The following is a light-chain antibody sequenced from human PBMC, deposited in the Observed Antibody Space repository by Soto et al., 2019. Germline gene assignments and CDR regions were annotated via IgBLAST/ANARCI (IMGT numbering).Light chain of an antibody. J-gene: IGLJ3*02. CDR3: CSYAGSFTWV. Sequence: QSVLTQPRSVSGSPGQSVTISCTGTSSDVGAYNYVSWYQQHPGKAPKLMIYDVSERPSGVPDRFSGSKSGNTASLTISGLQADDEADYFCCSYAGSFTWVFGGGTKLTVL. CDR2: DVS. V-gene: IGLV2-11*01. CDR1: SSDVGAYNY.